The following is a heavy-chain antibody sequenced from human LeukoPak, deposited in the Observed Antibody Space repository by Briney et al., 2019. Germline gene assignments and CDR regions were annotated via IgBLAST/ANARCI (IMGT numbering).Heavy chain of an antibody. Sequence: GSLRLSCAASGFTFSTYAMSWVRPAPGKGLGWVSVVSGTGGRTYYADSVKGRFTISRDNSKNTLYLQMNSLRAEDTALYYCVKASSSSPQYNWFDAWGQGTLVTVSS. J-gene: IGHJ5*02. CDR2: VSGTGGRT. CDR3: VKASSSSPQYNWFDA. V-gene: IGHV3-23*01. D-gene: IGHD6-6*01. CDR1: GFTFSTYA.